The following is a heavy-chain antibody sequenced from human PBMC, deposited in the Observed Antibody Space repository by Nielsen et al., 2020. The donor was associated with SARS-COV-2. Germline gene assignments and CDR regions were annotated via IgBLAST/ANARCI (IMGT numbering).Heavy chain of an antibody. V-gene: IGHV3-73*01. CDR1: GFTFSSYA. Sequence: GESLKISCAASGFTFSSYAMNWVRQASGKGLEWVGRIRSKANSYATAYAASVKGRFTISRDDSKNTAYLQMSSLRTEDTAVYYCATDLGLDYWGQGTLVTVSS. CDR3: ATDLGLDY. J-gene: IGHJ4*02. CDR2: IRSKANSYAT.